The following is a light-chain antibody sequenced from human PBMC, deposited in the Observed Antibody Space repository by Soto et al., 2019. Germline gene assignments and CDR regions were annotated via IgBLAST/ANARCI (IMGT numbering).Light chain of an antibody. V-gene: IGLV2-18*02. CDR2: EVS. CDR3: SSYTSSSTVL. Sequence: QSVLTQPPSVSGSRGQSVTISCTGTSSDVGSYNRVSWYQQPPGTAPKLMIYEVSNRPSGVPDRFSGSKSGNTASLTISGLQAEDEADYYCSSYTSSSTVLFGGGTKLTVL. CDR1: SSDVGSYNR. J-gene: IGLJ2*01.